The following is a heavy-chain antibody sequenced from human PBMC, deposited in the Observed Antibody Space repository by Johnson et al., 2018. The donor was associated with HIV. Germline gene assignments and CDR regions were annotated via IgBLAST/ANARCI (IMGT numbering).Heavy chain of an antibody. J-gene: IGHJ3*02. CDR3: AKDRGSPGIPAAFDI. CDR1: GFTFSSYG. Sequence: VQLVESGGGLVQPGGSLRLSCAASGFTFSSYGMNWVRQGPGKGLEWVSGVKWNGGSTGYDEPVKGRFRISRNNSKNTLFLQMKSLRAEDTAVYYWAKDRGSPGIPAAFDIWGQGTMVTVSS. D-gene: IGHD1-26*01. CDR2: VKWNGGST. V-gene: IGHV3-23*04.